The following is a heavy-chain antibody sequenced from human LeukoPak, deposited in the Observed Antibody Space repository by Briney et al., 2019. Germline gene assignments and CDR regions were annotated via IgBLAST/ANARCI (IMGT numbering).Heavy chain of an antibody. Sequence: SETLSLTCTVSGGSISSGGNYWSWLRQLPGKGLEWLGYIYYVGNTNYNPSLKSRLSMSVDTSKNQFSLSQTSVTAADTAVYYCARIEVIGSTRYFDYWGQGAMVSVSA. CDR1: GGSISSGGNY. D-gene: IGHD3-16*02. J-gene: IGHJ4*02. V-gene: IGHV4-31*03. CDR2: IYYVGNT. CDR3: ARIEVIGSTRYFDY.